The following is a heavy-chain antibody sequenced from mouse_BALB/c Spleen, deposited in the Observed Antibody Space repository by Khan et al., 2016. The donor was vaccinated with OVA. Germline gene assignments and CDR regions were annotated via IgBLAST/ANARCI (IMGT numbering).Heavy chain of an antibody. J-gene: IGHJ3*01. D-gene: IGHD4-1*01. CDR1: GFTFSAYS. CDR3: ASHLTGSFAY. V-gene: IGHV5-6*01. Sequence: EVQLVESGGDLVKPGGSLKLSCAASGFTFSAYSMSWVRQTPDKRLEWVATISSGADYTYYPDGVKGRFTISRDNAKNTLYLQMSSMKSEETAMYYCASHLTGSFAYWGQGTLVTGSA. CDR2: ISSGADYT.